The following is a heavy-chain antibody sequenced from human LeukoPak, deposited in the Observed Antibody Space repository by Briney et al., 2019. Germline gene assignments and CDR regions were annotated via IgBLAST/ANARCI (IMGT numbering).Heavy chain of an antibody. CDR2: ISYDGSNK. Sequence: GRSLRLSCAASGFTFSSYAMHWVRQAPGKGLEWVAVISYDGSNKYYADSAKGRFTISRDNSKNTLYLQMNSLRAEDTAVYYCARDRPSGQLDYWGQGTLVTVSS. CDR3: ARDRPSGQLDY. J-gene: IGHJ4*02. CDR1: GFTFSSYA. V-gene: IGHV3-30*04. D-gene: IGHD6-6*01.